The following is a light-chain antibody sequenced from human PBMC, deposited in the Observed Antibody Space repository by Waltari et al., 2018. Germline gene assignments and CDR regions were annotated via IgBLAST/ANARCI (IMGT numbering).Light chain of an antibody. CDR3: QQYYSTSPLT. CDR1: QDIKKS. Sequence: DIQMTQSPYSLSASVGDRVTITCRASQDIKKSLAWYQQKPGKAPKLLLHAASTLESGVPARFSGSGAGAEYTLTISSLQPEDFATYYCQQYYSTSPLTFGGGTKVEIK. CDR2: AAS. V-gene: IGKV1-NL1*01. J-gene: IGKJ4*01.